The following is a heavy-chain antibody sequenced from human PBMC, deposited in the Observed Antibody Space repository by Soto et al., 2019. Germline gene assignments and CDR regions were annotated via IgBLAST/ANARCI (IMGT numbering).Heavy chain of an antibody. V-gene: IGHV3-66*01. CDR2: IYSGGST. J-gene: IGHJ4*02. CDR1: GFTVSSNY. CDR3: ARDRNRRYYFDY. Sequence: EVQLVEPGGGLVQPGGSLRLSCAASGFTVSSNYMSWVRQAPGKGLEWVSVIYSGGSTYYADSVKGRFTISRDNSKHTLYLQMNSLRAEDTAVYYCARDRNRRYYFDYWGQGTLVTVSS.